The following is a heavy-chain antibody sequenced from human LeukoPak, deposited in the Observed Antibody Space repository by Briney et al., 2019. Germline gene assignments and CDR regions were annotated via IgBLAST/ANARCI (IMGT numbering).Heavy chain of an antibody. CDR3: ACYKIVERNFDF. V-gene: IGHV4-59*01. J-gene: IGHJ4*02. Sequence: SETLSLTCTVSGGSISSYYWSWIRQPPGKGLELIGNVHYSLSSNYSPSLESRVTISMDTSQSQFSLKLTSVTAADTAVYYCACYKIVERNFDFWGQGMLVTVSS. D-gene: IGHD5-24*01. CDR2: VHYSLSS. CDR1: GGSISSYY.